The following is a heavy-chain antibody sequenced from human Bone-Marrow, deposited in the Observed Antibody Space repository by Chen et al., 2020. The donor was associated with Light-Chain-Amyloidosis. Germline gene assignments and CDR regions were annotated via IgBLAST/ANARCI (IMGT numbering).Heavy chain of an antibody. CDR2: IYPDDSDA. Sequence: EAQLEQPGPEVKKLGESHKISWKGSGYTLPNYWIGWVRQMPGKGLEWMGVIYPDDSDARYSPSFEGQVTISADKSITTAYLQWRSLKASDTAMYYCARRRDGYNFDYWGQGTLVTVSS. V-gene: IGHV5-51*01. J-gene: IGHJ4*02. CDR1: GYTLPNYW. CDR3: ARRRDGYNFDY. D-gene: IGHD5-12*01.